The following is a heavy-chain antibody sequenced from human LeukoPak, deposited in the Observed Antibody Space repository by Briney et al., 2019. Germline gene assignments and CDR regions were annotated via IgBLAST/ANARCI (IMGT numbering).Heavy chain of an antibody. V-gene: IGHV3-48*02. CDR3: ARSYYDSSGYYWSYFDY. Sequence: GGSLRLSCAGSGFTFSTYAMYWVRQAPGKGLEWVSYISGSSSTIYYADSVKGRFTISRDNAKNSLYLHMNSLRDEDTAVYYCARSYYDSSGYYWSYFDYWGQGTLVTVSS. CDR1: GFTFSTYA. CDR2: ISGSSSTI. J-gene: IGHJ4*02. D-gene: IGHD3-22*01.